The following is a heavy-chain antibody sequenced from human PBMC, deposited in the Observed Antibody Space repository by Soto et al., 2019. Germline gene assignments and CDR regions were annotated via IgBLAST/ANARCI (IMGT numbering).Heavy chain of an antibody. CDR1: GYTFTSYG. V-gene: IGHV1-18*01. J-gene: IGHJ5*02. CDR2: ISAYNGNT. Sequence: GASVKVSCKASGYTFTSYGISWVRQAPGQGLEWMGWISAYNGNTNYAQKLQGRVTMTTDTSTSTAYMELRSLRSDDTAVYYCARRTPMSSSWYKRYWFDPWGQGTLVTVSS. D-gene: IGHD6-13*01. CDR3: ARRTPMSSSWYKRYWFDP.